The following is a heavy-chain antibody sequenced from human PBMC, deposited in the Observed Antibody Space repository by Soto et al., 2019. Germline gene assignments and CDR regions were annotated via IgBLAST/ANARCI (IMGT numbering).Heavy chain of an antibody. V-gene: IGHV4-59*01. CDR3: AKGGDLGIFLYFDY. CDR2: IYYNGRT. CDR1: GGSISSNY. J-gene: IGHJ4*02. Sequence: SETLSLSCTVSGGSISSNYSSCIRQPPGKGLEWIGYIYYNGRTNYNPSLKSRVTISVDTSKKQFSLNLTSVTAADTAVYYCAKGGDLGIFLYFDYWGQGALVTVSS. D-gene: IGHD3-3*01.